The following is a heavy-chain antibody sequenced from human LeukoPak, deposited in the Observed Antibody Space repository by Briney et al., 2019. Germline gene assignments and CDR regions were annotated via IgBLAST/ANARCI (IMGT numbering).Heavy chain of an antibody. Sequence: GGSLRLSCSASGFTFSSYAMHWVRQAPGKGLEYVSAISSNGGSTYYADSVKGRFTISRDNSKNTLYLQMSSLRAEDTAVYYCVKGRVLTGYYRSYFDYWGQGTLVTVSS. CDR1: GFTFSSYA. CDR3: VKGRVLTGYYRSYFDY. CDR2: ISSNGGST. D-gene: IGHD3-9*01. V-gene: IGHV3-64D*06. J-gene: IGHJ4*02.